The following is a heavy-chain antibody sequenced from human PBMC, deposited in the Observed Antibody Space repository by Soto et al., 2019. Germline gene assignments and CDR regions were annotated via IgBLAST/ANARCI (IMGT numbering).Heavy chain of an antibody. J-gene: IGHJ6*02. D-gene: IGHD2-2*01. CDR2: IFYSGST. CDR3: ARQRDCSSTSCRYYYYYYGMDV. CDR1: GGSISSSSYY. Sequence: PSETLSLTCTVSGGSISSSSYYWGWIRQPPGKGLEWIGSIFYSGSTYYNPSLKSRVTISVDTSKNQFSLKLSSVTAADTAVYYCARQRDCSSTSCRYYYYYYGMDVWGQGTTVTVSS. V-gene: IGHV4-39*01.